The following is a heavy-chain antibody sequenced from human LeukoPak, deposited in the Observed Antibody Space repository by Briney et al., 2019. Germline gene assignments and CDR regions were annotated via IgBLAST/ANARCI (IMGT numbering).Heavy chain of an antibody. V-gene: IGHV4-39*01. CDR2: IYYSGST. D-gene: IGHD2-15*01. J-gene: IGHJ6*02. CDR1: GGSISSSSYY. CDR3: ARALKTIRGYCSGGSCYRPYYYYGMDV. Sequence: SETLSLTCTVSGGSISSSSYYWGWIRQPPGKGLEWIGSIYYSGSTYYNPSLKSRVTISVDTSKNQFSLKLSSVTAADTAVYYCARALKTIRGYCSGGSCYRPYYYYGMDVWGQGTTVTVSS.